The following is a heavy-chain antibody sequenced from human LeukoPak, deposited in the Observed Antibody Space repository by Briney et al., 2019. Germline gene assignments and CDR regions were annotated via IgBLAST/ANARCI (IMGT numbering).Heavy chain of an antibody. CDR3: AKDTVIADFDY. D-gene: IGHD3-16*02. J-gene: IGHJ4*02. CDR2: IYSGGST. CDR1: GFTVSSNY. Sequence: GGSLRLSCAASGFTVSSNYMSWVRQAPGKGLEWVSVIYSGGSTYYADSVKGRFTISRDNSKNTLYLQMNSLRAEDTAVYYCAKDTVIADFDYWGQGTLVTVSS. V-gene: IGHV3-66*01.